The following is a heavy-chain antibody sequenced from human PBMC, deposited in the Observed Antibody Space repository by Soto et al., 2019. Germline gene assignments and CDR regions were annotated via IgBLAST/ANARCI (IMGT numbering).Heavy chain of an antibody. V-gene: IGHV3-30*03. CDR1: GFTFSSYG. D-gene: IGHD3-10*01. Sequence: GGSLRLSCAASGFTFSSYGMHWVRQAPGKGLEWVAVISYDGSNKYYADSVKGRFTISRDNSKNTLYLQMNSLRAEDTAVYYCARCRMGFKDITMVRGVISYYYYGMDVWGQGTTVTVSS. CDR2: ISYDGSNK. J-gene: IGHJ6*02. CDR3: ARCRMGFKDITMVRGVISYYYYGMDV.